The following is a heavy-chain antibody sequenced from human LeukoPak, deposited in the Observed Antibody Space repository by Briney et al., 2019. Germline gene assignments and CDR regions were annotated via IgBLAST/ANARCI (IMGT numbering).Heavy chain of an antibody. CDR3: VRDLDLGGYSSFEY. D-gene: IGHD4-23*01. CDR1: GFTFSSYFW. V-gene: IGHV3-74*01. Sequence: AGSLTLSCSASGFTFSSYFWMHWVRQAPGKGLVWVSRIKSDGSSSTYADSLKGRFTISRDSAKNSLYLQMNTLRAEDTAVYYCVRDLDLGGYSSFEYWGQGTLVTVSS. J-gene: IGHJ4*02. CDR2: IKSDGSSS.